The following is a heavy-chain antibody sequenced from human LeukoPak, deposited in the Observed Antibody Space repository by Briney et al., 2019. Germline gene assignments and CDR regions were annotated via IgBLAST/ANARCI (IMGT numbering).Heavy chain of an antibody. J-gene: IGHJ4*02. CDR2: ISSSSSYI. CDR1: GFTSSSYS. Sequence: GGSLRLSCAASGFTSSSYSMNWVRQAPGKGLEWVSSISSSSSYIYYADSVKGRFTISRDNAKNSLYLQMNSLRAEDTAVYYCARASIAAAGVDYWGQGTLVTVSS. D-gene: IGHD6-13*01. V-gene: IGHV3-21*01. CDR3: ARASIAAAGVDY.